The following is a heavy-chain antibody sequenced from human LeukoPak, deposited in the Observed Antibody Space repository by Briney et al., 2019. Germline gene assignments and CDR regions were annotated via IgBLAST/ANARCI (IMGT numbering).Heavy chain of an antibody. Sequence: GGPLRLSCAASGFTFSSYWMHWVRQAPGKGLEWLSYISGSGSDINYADSVKGRFTISRDNSKNTLYLQMNSLRAEDTAVYYCAKEGSVLRYFDWLSAPPSYMDVWGKGTTVTVSS. J-gene: IGHJ6*03. CDR3: AKEGSVLRYFDWLSAPPSYMDV. V-gene: IGHV3-21*05. CDR2: ISGSGSDI. CDR1: GFTFSSYW. D-gene: IGHD3-9*01.